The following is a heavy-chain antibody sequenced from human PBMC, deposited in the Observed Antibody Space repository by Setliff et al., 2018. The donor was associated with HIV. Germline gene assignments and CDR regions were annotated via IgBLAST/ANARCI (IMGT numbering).Heavy chain of an antibody. CDR3: AGHFYYSGSGIWAGLDS. Sequence: SETLSLPCTVSGVSISNYYWSWIRQPAGKGLEWIGRIYTSGNTNYNPSLKSRVTMSVDTSKKQFSLKLTSVTAADTAVYYCAGHFYYSGSGIWAGLDSWGQGTLVTVSS. V-gene: IGHV4-4*07. D-gene: IGHD3-10*01. CDR1: GVSISNYY. CDR2: IYTSGNT. J-gene: IGHJ4*02.